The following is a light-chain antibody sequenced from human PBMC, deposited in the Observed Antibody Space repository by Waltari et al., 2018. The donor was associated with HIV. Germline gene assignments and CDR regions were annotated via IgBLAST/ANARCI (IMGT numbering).Light chain of an antibody. CDR1: SSDVGGYNY. CDR2: EVS. CDR3: SSYTSSSTPHVV. J-gene: IGLJ2*01. Sequence: QSALTQPASVSGSPGQSITIPCTGPSSDVGGYNYVLWYQQHPGKAPKLMIYEVSNRPSGVSNRFSGSKSGNTASLTISGLQAEDEADYYCSSYTSSSTPHVVFGGGTKLTVL. V-gene: IGLV2-14*01.